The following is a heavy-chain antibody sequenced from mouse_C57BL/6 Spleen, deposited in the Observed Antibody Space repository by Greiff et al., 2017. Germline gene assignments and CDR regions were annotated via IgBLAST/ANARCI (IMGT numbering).Heavy chain of an antibody. D-gene: IGHD1-1*01. CDR2: ISYSGST. CDR3: ARGGYGTLAWFAY. J-gene: IGHJ3*01. V-gene: IGHV3-1*01. CDR1: GYSITSGYD. Sequence: EVKLQESGPGMVKPSQSLSLTCTVTGYSITSGYDWHWIRHFPGNKLEWMGYISYSGSTNYNPSLKSRISITHDTSKNHFFLKLNSVTTEDTATYYCARGGYGTLAWFAYWGQGTLVTVSA.